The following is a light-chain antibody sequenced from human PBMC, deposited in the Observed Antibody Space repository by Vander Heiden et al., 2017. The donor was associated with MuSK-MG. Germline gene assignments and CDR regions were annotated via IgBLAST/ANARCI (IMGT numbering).Light chain of an antibody. CDR3: CSYAGGSTEV. CDR1: SSDVGTYNF. J-gene: IGLJ1*01. CDR2: EAS. Sequence: QSALTQPASVSGSPGQSITISCTGTSSDVGTYNFVSWYQQYPGKGPKRLLYEASKRPPGVSNRVSGSTSGNTASLTISGVQAEDEADDYCCSYAGGSTEVFGTGTKVTVL. V-gene: IGLV2-23*01.